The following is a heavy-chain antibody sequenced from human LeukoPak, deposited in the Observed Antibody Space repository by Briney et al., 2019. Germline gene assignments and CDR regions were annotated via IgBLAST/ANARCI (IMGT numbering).Heavy chain of an antibody. D-gene: IGHD3-10*01. V-gene: IGHV3-30*18. CDR3: ANSPHGSTDY. Sequence: PGGSLRLSCAASGFTFSSSGMHWVRQAPDKGLEWVAIISYDGSNKYYADSVKGRFTISRDNSKNTLYLQMNSLRAEDTAVYYCANSPHGSTDYWGQGTLVTVSS. J-gene: IGHJ4*02. CDR2: ISYDGSNK. CDR1: GFTFSSSG.